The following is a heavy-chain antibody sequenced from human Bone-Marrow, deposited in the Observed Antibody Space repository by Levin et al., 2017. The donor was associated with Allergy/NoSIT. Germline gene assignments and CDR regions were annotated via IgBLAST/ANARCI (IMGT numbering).Heavy chain of an antibody. V-gene: IGHV3-23*01. D-gene: IGHD2-21*01. Sequence: GGSLRLSCAASGFRFSDYVMNWVRQAQGKGLEWVSVISGSGDNTYYADSVKGRFTISRDTSKNTLYLQMNSLSAEDTAIYYCVRTPGAIVVTPYFDYWGQGTLVTVSS. J-gene: IGHJ4*02. CDR2: ISGSGDNT. CDR3: VRTPGAIVVTPYFDY. CDR1: GFRFSDYV.